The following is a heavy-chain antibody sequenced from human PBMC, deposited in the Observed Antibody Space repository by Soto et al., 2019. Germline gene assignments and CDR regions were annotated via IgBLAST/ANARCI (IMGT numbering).Heavy chain of an antibody. Sequence: GGSLRLSCVSSGFTFGTYTMNWVRQAPGKAPEWLSYITGSSSIIYYADSVRGRFTVSRDNAKNSHFLQMNSLRVEDTALYYCARDSPYGGSHHSDAFDLWGQGTLVTVSS. CDR3: ARDSPYGGSHHSDAFDL. CDR2: ITGSSSII. J-gene: IGHJ3*01. CDR1: GFTFGTYT. D-gene: IGHD3-16*01. V-gene: IGHV3-48*01.